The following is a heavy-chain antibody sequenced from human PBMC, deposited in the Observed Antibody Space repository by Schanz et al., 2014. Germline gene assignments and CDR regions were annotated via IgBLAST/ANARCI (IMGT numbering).Heavy chain of an antibody. CDR3: TRKVVDTIGGYYDN. V-gene: IGHV3-23*01. Sequence: EVQLLESGGGLVEPGGSLRLSCAASGFSFSSYAMGWVRQARGKGLEWVSAMNESDSTIYYEDSVRSRFTITRDNAKTALLLQMSILRAEATAVYYCTRKVVDTIGGYYDNWGQGTLVIVSS. CDR1: GFSFSSYA. D-gene: IGHD3-16*01. CDR2: MNESDSTI. J-gene: IGHJ4*02.